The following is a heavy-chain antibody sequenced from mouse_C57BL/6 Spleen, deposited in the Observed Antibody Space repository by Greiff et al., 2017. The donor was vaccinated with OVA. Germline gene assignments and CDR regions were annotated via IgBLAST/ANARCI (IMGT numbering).Heavy chain of an antibody. Sequence: QVQLQQSGPELVKPGASVKISCKASGYAFSSSWMNWVKQRPGKGLEWIGRIYPGDGDTNYNGKFKGKATLTADKSSSTAYMQLSSLTSEDSAVYFCARYDGYYEGAYWGQGTLVTVSA. CDR1: GYAFSSSW. D-gene: IGHD2-3*01. CDR2: IYPGDGDT. V-gene: IGHV1-82*01. J-gene: IGHJ3*01. CDR3: ARYDGYYEGAY.